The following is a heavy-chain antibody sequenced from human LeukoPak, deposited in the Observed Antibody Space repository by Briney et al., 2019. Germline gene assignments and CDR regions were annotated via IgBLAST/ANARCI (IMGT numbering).Heavy chain of an antibody. D-gene: IGHD4-17*01. V-gene: IGHV3-7*03. J-gene: IGHJ5*02. CDR2: INQDGSEK. CDR3: ANLYGDYPNAERRDYNWFDP. Sequence: PGGSLRLSCAASGFTFSRYWMSWVRQAPGKGLEWVANINQDGSEKYYVDSVKGRFTISRDNAKNSLYLEMNSLRAEDTAVYYCANLYGDYPNAERRDYNWFDPWGQGTLVTVSS. CDR1: GFTFSRYW.